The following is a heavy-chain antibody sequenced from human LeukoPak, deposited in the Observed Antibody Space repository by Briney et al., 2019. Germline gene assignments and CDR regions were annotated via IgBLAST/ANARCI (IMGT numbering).Heavy chain of an antibody. CDR1: GFTFSSYA. Sequence: GGSLRLSCAASGFTFSSYAMSWVRQAPGKGLEWVSAISGSGGSTYYADSVKGRFTISRDNSKNTLYLQMNSLRAEDTAVYYCAKVRSSSWTGGYYFDYWGQGTLVTVSS. V-gene: IGHV3-23*01. CDR2: ISGSGGST. D-gene: IGHD6-13*01. CDR3: AKVRSSSWTGGYYFDY. J-gene: IGHJ4*02.